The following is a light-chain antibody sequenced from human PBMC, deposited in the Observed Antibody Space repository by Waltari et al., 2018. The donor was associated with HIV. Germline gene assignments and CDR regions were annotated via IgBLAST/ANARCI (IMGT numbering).Light chain of an antibody. Sequence: QSFLTQPPSPSGTPGQPVTIPCSGSSSNIENDNVYCDQPLPGMTPKLLIYYNFLRPPGVPDRFAASKSGTSASLTISGLRSADEADYYCVGWDSSLSAYVFGAGTKVAVL. CDR3: VGWDSSLSAYV. J-gene: IGLJ1*01. CDR2: YNF. CDR1: SSNIENDN. V-gene: IGLV1-47*02.